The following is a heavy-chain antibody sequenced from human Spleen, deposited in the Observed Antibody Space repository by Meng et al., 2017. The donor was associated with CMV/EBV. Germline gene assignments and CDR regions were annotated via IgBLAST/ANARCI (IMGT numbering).Heavy chain of an antibody. D-gene: IGHD6-13*01. CDR2: INAGNSDT. V-gene: IGHV1-3*01. CDR3: ARDGWQQTFYFDY. CDR1: RYTFSDYS. J-gene: IGHJ4*02. Sequence: KTSRYTFSDYSMHWVRQAPGQSLEWMGWINAGNSDTKYSQEFQGRVTITWDTSASTVYMELNSLTSEDTAVYYCARDGWQQTFYFDYWGQGALVTVSS.